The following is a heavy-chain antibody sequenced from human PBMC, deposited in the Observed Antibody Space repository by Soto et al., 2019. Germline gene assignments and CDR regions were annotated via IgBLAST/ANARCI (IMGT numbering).Heavy chain of an antibody. V-gene: IGHV4-59*01. CDR2: IYYSGST. CDR1: GGSISSYY. D-gene: IGHD3-22*01. Sequence: PSETLSLTCTVSGGSISSYYWSWIRQPPGKGLEWIGYIYYSGSTNYNPSLKSRVTISVDTSKNQFSLKLSSVTAADTAVYYCAREAVYYDSSGYYLNWFDPWGQGTPVTVSS. CDR3: AREAVYYDSSGYYLNWFDP. J-gene: IGHJ5*02.